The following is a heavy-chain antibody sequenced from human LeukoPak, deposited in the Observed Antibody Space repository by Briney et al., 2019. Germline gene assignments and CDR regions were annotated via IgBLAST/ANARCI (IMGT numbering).Heavy chain of an antibody. Sequence: GESLKISCQGSGYSFTSYWIGWMRQMPGKGLEWMGITYPGDSDTRYSPSFQGQVTISADKSISTAYLQWSSLKASDTAMYYCASGSFRSGWYGDYWGQGTLVTVSS. CDR3: ASGSFRSGWYGDY. CDR1: GYSFTSYW. CDR2: TYPGDSDT. D-gene: IGHD6-19*01. V-gene: IGHV5-51*01. J-gene: IGHJ4*02.